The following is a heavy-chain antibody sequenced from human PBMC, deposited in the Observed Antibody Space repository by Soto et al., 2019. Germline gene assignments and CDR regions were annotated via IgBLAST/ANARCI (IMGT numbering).Heavy chain of an antibody. D-gene: IGHD6-13*01. Sequence: ASVKVSCKASGYTFTGYYMHWVRQAPGQGLEWMGWINPNSGGTNYAQKFQGRVTMTRDTSISTAYMELSRLRSDDTAVYYCARGGIAAAAPYYYYYGMDVWGQGTTVTV. CDR1: GYTFTGYY. J-gene: IGHJ6*02. V-gene: IGHV1-2*02. CDR3: ARGGIAAAAPYYYYYGMDV. CDR2: INPNSGGT.